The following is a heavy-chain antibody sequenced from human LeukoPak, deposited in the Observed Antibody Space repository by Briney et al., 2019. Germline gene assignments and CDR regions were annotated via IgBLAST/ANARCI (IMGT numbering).Heavy chain of an antibody. CDR3: ARGIVGATASDY. CDR2: IYASGSP. V-gene: IGHV4-4*07. D-gene: IGHD1-26*01. J-gene: IGHJ4*02. Sequence: SETLSLTCTVSGSSMSGYNWSWIRQPAGKGLEWIGRIYASGSPDYNPSLKSRVTMLVDTSRSQFFLMLSSVTAADTAVYYCARGIVGATASDYWGRGAVVIASS. CDR1: GSSMSGYN.